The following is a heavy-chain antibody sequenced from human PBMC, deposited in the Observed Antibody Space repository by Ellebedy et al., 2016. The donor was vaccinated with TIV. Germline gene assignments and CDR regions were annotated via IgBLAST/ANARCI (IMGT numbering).Heavy chain of an antibody. J-gene: IGHJ4*02. V-gene: IGHV3-33*01. CDR1: GFTFSTYG. CDR3: ARDLGYPSPDYFDY. CDR2: IWYDGSNK. Sequence: GGSLRLXXAASGFTFSTYGMHWVRQAPGKGLEWVAVIWYDGSNKYYAYSVKGRFTVSRDNSKNTMYLQMNILRAEDTGVYYCARDLGYPSPDYFDYWGQGTLVTVSS. D-gene: IGHD5-18*01.